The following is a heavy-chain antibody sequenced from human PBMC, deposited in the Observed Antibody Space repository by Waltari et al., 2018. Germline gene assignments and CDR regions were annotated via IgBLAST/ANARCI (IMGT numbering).Heavy chain of an antibody. D-gene: IGHD3-9*01. CDR1: GFTFSSYE. V-gene: IGHV3-48*03. CDR2: ISSSGSTI. J-gene: IGHJ3*02. CDR3: AREYYDILTGYYRPGAFDI. Sequence: EVQLVESGGGLVQPGGSLRLSCAASGFTFSSYEMNWVRQAPGKGLAWVSYISSSGSTIYYADSVNGRFTISRDNAKNSLYLQMNSLRAEDTAVYYCAREYYDILTGYYRPGAFDIWGQGTMVTVSS.